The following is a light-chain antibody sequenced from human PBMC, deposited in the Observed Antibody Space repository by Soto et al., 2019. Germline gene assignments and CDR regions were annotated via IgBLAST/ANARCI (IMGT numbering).Light chain of an antibody. CDR1: QSISSY. CDR3: QQSYSTPFT. CDR2: AAS. V-gene: IGKV1-39*01. Sequence: DIQMTQSPSSLSASVGDRVTITCRASQSISSYLNWYQQKLGKAPKLLIYAASSLQSGVPSRFSGRGSGTDFTLTISSLQPEDFATYYCQQSYSTPFTFGPGTKVDIK. J-gene: IGKJ3*01.